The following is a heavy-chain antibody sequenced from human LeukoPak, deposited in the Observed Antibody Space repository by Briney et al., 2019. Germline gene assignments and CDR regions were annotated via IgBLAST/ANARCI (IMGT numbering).Heavy chain of an antibody. CDR2: IRSDGSDT. CDR1: GFTFSSYA. V-gene: IGHV3-74*01. D-gene: IGHD2/OR15-2a*01. CDR3: ARDWFHAIDY. J-gene: IGHJ4*02. Sequence: PGGSLRLSCAASGFTFSSYAMHWVRQAPGKGLVWVSRIRSDGSDTRYAESVKGRFTISRDNAKNTLYLLRAEDTAVYYCARDWFHAIDYWGQGTLVTVSS.